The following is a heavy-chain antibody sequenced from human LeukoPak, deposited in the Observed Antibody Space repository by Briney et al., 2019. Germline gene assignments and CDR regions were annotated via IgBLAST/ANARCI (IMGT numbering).Heavy chain of an antibody. CDR1: GYSISNGFY. CDR3: ARGGEWTSHRGSYGA. CDR2: IYSSGST. Sequence: SETLSLTCTVSGYSISNGFYWGWIRQPPGKGLEWIGSIYSSGSTFYNPSLKSRVTISVDTSKNQVSLKLRSVSAADTAVYYCARGGEWTSHRGSYGAWGQGTLVTVSS. D-gene: IGHD1-26*01. J-gene: IGHJ5*02. V-gene: IGHV4-38-2*02.